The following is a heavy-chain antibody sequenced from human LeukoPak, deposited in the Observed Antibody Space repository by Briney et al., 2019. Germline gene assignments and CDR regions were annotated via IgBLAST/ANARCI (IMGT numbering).Heavy chain of an antibody. CDR3: ARVRYCSSTSCPYYFDY. CDR2: INHSGST. CDR1: GGSFSGYY. V-gene: IGHV4-34*01. D-gene: IGHD2-2*01. J-gene: IGHJ4*02. Sequence: PSETLSLTCAVYGGSFSGYYWSWIRQPPGKGLEWFGEINHSGSTNYNPSLKSRVTISVDTSKNQFSLKLSSVTAADTAVYYCARVRYCSSTSCPYYFDYWGQGTLVTVSS.